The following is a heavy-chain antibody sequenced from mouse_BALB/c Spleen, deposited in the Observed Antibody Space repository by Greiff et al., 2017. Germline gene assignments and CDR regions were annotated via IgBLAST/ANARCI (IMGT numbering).Heavy chain of an antibody. J-gene: IGHJ4*01. D-gene: IGHD2-14*01. Sequence: EVQLQESGPGLVKPSQSLSLTCTVTGYSITSDYAWNWIRQFPGNKLEWMGYISYSGSTSYNPSLKSRISITRDTSKNQFFLQLNSVTTEDTATYYCASYRYDAMDYWGQGTSVTVSS. CDR1: GYSITSDYA. CDR2: ISYSGST. V-gene: IGHV3-2*02. CDR3: ASYRYDAMDY.